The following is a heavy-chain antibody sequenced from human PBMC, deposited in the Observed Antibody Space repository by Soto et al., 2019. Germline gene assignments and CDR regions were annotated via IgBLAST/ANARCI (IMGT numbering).Heavy chain of an antibody. J-gene: IGHJ4*02. CDR2: ISYDGSNK. Sequence: WGSLRLSCAASGFTFISYGMHFFRHSPFKGLEWVAVISYDGSNKYCADSVKGRFTISRDNSKNTLYLQMNSLRAEDTAVYYCAKKIRYFDWSTNYFDYWGQGTLVTVSS. D-gene: IGHD3-9*01. V-gene: IGHV3-30*18. CDR1: GFTFISYG. CDR3: AKKIRYFDWSTNYFDY.